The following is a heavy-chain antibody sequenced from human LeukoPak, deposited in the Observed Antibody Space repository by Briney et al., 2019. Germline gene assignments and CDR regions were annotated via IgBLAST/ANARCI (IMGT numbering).Heavy chain of an antibody. V-gene: IGHV1-2*02. CDR3: ARATTMVRGVIIDDAFDI. CDR1: GYTFTGYY. J-gene: IGHJ3*02. Sequence: ASVKVSCKASGYTFTGYYMHWVRQAPGQGPEWMGWINPNSGGTNYAQKFQGRVTMTRDTSISTAYMELSRLRSDDTAVYYCARATTMVRGVIIDDAFDIWGQGTMVTVSS. D-gene: IGHD3-10*01. CDR2: INPNSGGT.